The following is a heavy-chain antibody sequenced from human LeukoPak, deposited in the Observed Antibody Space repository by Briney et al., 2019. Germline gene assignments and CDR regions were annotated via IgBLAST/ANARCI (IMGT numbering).Heavy chain of an antibody. CDR2: INHSGST. V-gene: IGHV4-34*01. J-gene: IGHJ4*02. Sequence: SETLSLTCAVYGGSFSGYYWSWIRQPPGKGLEWIGEINHSGSTNYNPSLKSRVTISVDKSKNQFSLKLSSVTAADTAVYYCARDKGRSGGSYYFDYWGQGTLVTVSS. CDR1: GGSFSGYY. D-gene: IGHD2-15*01. CDR3: ARDKGRSGGSYYFDY.